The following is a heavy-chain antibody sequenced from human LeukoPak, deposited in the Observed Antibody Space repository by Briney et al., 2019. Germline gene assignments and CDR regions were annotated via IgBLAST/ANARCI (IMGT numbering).Heavy chain of an antibody. CDR3: ARGPTYLYDSSGRIFDY. V-gene: IGHV1-18*01. CDR2: ISTYNGNT. CDR1: GYTFTSYG. D-gene: IGHD3-22*01. Sequence: ASVRVSCKASGYTFTSYGISWVRQAPGQGLEWMGWISTYNGNTYYTQKLRGRVAMTTDTSTNTVYMDLRSLRSADTAVYYCARGPTYLYDSSGRIFDYWGQGTLVTVSS. J-gene: IGHJ4*02.